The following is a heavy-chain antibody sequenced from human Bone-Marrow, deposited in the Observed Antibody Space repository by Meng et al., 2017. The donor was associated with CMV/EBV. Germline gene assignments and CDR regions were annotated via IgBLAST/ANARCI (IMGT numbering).Heavy chain of an antibody. CDR3: ASRRDGYKYYFDY. CDR2: IYYSGST. Sequence: SETLSLTCTVSGGPISSYYWSWIRQPPGRGLEWIGYIYYSGSTNYNPSLKSRVTISVDTSKNQFSLKLSSVTAADTAVYYCASRRDGYKYYFDYWGQGTLVTVSS. CDR1: GGPISSYY. J-gene: IGHJ4*02. D-gene: IGHD5-24*01. V-gene: IGHV4-59*01.